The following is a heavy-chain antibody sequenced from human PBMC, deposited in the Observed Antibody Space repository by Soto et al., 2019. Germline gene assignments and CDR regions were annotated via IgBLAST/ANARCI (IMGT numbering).Heavy chain of an antibody. CDR1: GGSISSYY. J-gene: IGHJ5*02. CDR3: ARQAGSNSGRRWFDP. CDR2: IYYSGST. D-gene: IGHD6-19*01. V-gene: IGHV4-59*08. Sequence: SETLSLTCTVSGGSISSYYWSWIRQPPGKGLERIGTIYYSGSTSYNPSLRSRATISVDTAENQFSLKLSSVTAADTAVYYCARQAGSNSGRRWFDPWGQGTLVTVSS.